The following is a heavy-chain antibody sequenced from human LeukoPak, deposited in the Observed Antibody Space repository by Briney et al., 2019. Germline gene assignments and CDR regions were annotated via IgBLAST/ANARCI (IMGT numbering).Heavy chain of an antibody. Sequence: ASLTLSLTCAISGDSVSSNSAAWNWIRQSPSRGLEWLGRTYYRSKWYNDYAVSVKSRLTINPDTSKNQFSLQLKSVTPEDTAVYYCARGGAGGRAFDIWGQGTMVTVSS. CDR3: ARGGAGGRAFDI. J-gene: IGHJ3*02. V-gene: IGHV6-1*01. D-gene: IGHD2-15*01. CDR2: TYYRSKWYN. CDR1: GDSVSSNSAA.